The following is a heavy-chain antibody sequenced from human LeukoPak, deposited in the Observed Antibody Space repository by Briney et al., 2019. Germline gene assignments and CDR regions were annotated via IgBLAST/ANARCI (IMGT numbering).Heavy chain of an antibody. Sequence: PSETLSLTCTVSGGSISSYYWSWLRQPPGKGLEWIGYIYTSGSTNYNPSLKSRVTISVDTSKNQFSLKLSSVTAADTAVYYCARQVPWFGVPYYFDYWGQGTLVTVSS. CDR3: ARQVPWFGVPYYFDY. V-gene: IGHV4-4*09. J-gene: IGHJ4*02. CDR1: GGSISSYY. CDR2: IYTSGST. D-gene: IGHD3-10*01.